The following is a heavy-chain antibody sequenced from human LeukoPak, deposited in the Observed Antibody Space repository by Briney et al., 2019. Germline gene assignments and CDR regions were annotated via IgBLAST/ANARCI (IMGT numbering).Heavy chain of an antibody. J-gene: IGHJ4*02. CDR2: IYYSGST. V-gene: IGHV4-30-4*08. CDR3: AMSIRFLEWLLNY. Sequence: SETLSPTCTVSGGSISSGDYYWSWIRQPPGKGLEWIGYIYYSGSTYYNPSLKSRVTISVDTSKNQFSLKLSSVTAADTAVYYCAMSIRFLEWLLNYWGQGTLVTVSS. D-gene: IGHD3-3*01. CDR1: GGSISSGDYY.